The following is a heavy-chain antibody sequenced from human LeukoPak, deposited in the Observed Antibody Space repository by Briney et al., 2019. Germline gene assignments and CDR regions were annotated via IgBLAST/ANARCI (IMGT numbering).Heavy chain of an antibody. J-gene: IGHJ6*03. CDR3: ASQSEIPTTVTTSYYYYYMDV. Sequence: ASVKVSCKASGYTFTSYAIHWVRQAPGQRLEWMGWINGGNGNTKYSQKFQGRVTITTDESTSTAYMELSSLRSEDTAVYYCASQSEIPTTVTTSYYYYYMDVWGKGTTVTVSS. CDR1: GYTFTSYA. D-gene: IGHD4-17*01. V-gene: IGHV1-3*01. CDR2: INGGNGNT.